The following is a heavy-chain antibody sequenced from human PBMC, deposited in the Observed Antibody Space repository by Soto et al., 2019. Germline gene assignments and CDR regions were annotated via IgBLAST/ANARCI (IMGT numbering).Heavy chain of an antibody. D-gene: IGHD3-3*01. CDR3: ARAPAGHLDDFWLGWSWFDP. Sequence: QVQLQESGPGLVKPSQTLSLTCTVSGGSISSGGYYWSWIRQHPGKGLEWIGYIYYSGSTYYNPSLKSRVTISVDTSKNQFSLKLSSVTAADTAVYYCARAPAGHLDDFWLGWSWFDPWGQGTLVTVSS. CDR1: GGSISSGGYY. V-gene: IGHV4-31*03. J-gene: IGHJ5*02. CDR2: IYYSGST.